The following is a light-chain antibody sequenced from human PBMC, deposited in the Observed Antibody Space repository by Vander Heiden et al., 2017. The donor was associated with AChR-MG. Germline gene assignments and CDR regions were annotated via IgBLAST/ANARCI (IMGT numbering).Light chain of an antibody. V-gene: IGKV3-11*01. CDR2: DAS. CDR1: QSVSSY. Sequence: EIVLTQSTATLSLSPGERATLSCRASQSVSSYLAWYQQKPGQAPRLLIYDASNRATGIPARFSGSGSGTDFTLTISSLEPEDFAVYYCQQRSNWPRTFGQGTKLEIK. J-gene: IGKJ2*01. CDR3: QQRSNWPRT.